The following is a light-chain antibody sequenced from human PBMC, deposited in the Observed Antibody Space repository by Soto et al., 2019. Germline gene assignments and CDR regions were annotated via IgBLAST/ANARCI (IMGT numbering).Light chain of an antibody. J-gene: IGKJ4*01. V-gene: IGKV3-11*01. CDR1: QSVGRK. Sequence: EIVMTQSPATLSVSPGERATLSCRASQSVGRKLAWYQQTRGQAPRLLIYGASTRATGVPARFSGSGSGTDFSLTISSLEPEDFAVYYCQQRSSWPLTFGGGTKVDIK. CDR2: GAS. CDR3: QQRSSWPLT.